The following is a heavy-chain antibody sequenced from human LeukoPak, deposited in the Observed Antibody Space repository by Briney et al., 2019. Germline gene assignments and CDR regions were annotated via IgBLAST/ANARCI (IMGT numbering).Heavy chain of an antibody. CDR3: TRHVGLGYSSSPPDY. CDR1: GFTFSGSA. CDR2: IRSKANSYAT. V-gene: IGHV3-73*01. J-gene: IGHJ4*02. Sequence: GGSLRLSCAASGFTFSGSAMHWVRQASGKGLEWVGRIRSKANSYATAYAASVKGRFTISRDDSKNTAYLQMNSLKTEDTAVYYCTRHVGLGYSSSPPDYWGQGTLVTVSS. D-gene: IGHD6-13*01.